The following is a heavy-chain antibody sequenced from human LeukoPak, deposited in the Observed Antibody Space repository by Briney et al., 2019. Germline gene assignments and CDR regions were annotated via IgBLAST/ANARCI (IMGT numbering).Heavy chain of an antibody. CDR2: ISAYNGDT. D-gene: IGHD5-12*01. Sequence: ASVKVSCKASGYTFTSYGISWVQQAPGQGLEWMGWISAYNGDTNYAQKLQGRVTMTTDTSTSTAYMELRSLRSDDTAVYYCARDGGYDLLYYYYYYMDVWGKGTTVTVSS. V-gene: IGHV1-18*01. CDR1: GYTFTSYG. CDR3: ARDGGYDLLYYYYYYMDV. J-gene: IGHJ6*03.